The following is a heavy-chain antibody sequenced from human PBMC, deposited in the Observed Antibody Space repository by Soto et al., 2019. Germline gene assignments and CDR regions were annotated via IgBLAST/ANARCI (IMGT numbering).Heavy chain of an antibody. J-gene: IGHJ5*02. CDR2: VHHTGRV. Sequence: SETLSLTCAVYGGSFSNNFWSWIRQPPGKGLEWIGEVHHTGRVNYNPSLKSRVSISVDASKNQSSLKPNSVTAADTAVYYCTRGRGYCAGGDCLNWLDPWGQGTLVTVSS. CDR3: TRGRGYCAGGDCLNWLDP. V-gene: IGHV4-34*01. D-gene: IGHD2-8*02. CDR1: GGSFSNNF.